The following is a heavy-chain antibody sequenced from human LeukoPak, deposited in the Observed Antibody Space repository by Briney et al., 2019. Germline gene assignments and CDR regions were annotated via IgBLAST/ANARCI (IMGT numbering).Heavy chain of an antibody. CDR1: GGSVSSADSH. D-gene: IGHD2-2*01. Sequence: SETLSLTCTVSGGSVSSADSHWGWIRQPRGKGLEWIEYISYSGSTSYNPSLRSRVIISLDTAQNQCSLKLNYVPAGEPAVCSGVRFRTGPSCYDSGGQGTLSPVS. J-gene: IGHJ5*01. CDR2: ISYSGST. CDR3: VRFRTGPSCYDS. V-gene: IGHV4-30-4*02.